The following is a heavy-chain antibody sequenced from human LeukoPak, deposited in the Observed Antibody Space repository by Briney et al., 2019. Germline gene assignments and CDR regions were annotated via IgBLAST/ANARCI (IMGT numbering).Heavy chain of an antibody. V-gene: IGHV3-7*01. D-gene: IGHD2-2*01. CDR2: IKQDGSEK. Sequence: GGSLRLSCAASGFTFSSYWMSWVRQAPGKGLEWVANIKQDGSEKYYVGSVKGRFTISRDNAKNSLYLQMNSLRAEDTAVYYCARAPQYCSSTSCSVYYYYYMDVWGKGTTVTVSS. CDR3: ARAPQYCSSTSCSVYYYYYMDV. CDR1: GFTFSSYW. J-gene: IGHJ6*03.